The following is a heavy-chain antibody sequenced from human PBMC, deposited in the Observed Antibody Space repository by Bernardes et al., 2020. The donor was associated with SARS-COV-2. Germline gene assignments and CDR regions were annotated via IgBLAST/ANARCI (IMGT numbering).Heavy chain of an antibody. J-gene: IGHJ6*02. CDR3: ASNFGPRVYYYYYGMDV. CDR1: GYTFTGYY. Sequence: ASVKVSCKASGYTFTGYYMHWVRQAPGQGLKWMGWINPNSGGTNYAQKFQGRVTMTRDTSISTAYMELSMLRSDDTAVYYCASNFGPRVYYYYYGMDVWGQGTTVTVSS. D-gene: IGHD3-10*01. V-gene: IGHV1-2*02. CDR2: INPNSGGT.